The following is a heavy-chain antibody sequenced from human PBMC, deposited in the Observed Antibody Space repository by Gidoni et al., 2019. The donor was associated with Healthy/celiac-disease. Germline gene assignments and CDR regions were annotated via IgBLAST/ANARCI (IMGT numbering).Heavy chain of an antibody. CDR2: IWYDGSNK. J-gene: IGHJ2*01. CDR3: ARGGIQLWLGDWYFDL. CDR1: GFTFSSYG. D-gene: IGHD5-18*01. V-gene: IGHV3-33*01. Sequence: QVQLVESGGGVVQPGRSLRLHCAASGFTFSSYGMHWVRQAPGKGLEWVAVIWYDGSNKYYADSVKGRFTISRDNSKNTLYLQMNSLRAEDTAVYYCARGGIQLWLGDWYFDLWGRGTLVTVSS.